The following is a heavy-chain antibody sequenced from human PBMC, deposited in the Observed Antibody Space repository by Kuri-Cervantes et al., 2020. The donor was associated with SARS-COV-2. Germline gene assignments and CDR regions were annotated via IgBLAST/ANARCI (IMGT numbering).Heavy chain of an antibody. D-gene: IGHD2-21*02. CDR1: GYTFTGYY. Sequence: ASVKVSCKASGYTFTGYYMHWVRQAPGQGLEWMGWINPNSGGTNYAQKFQGRVTMTRDTSISTAYMELSSLRSEDSAIYYCARDSGDWTPDAFDIWGQGTMVTVSS. CDR2: INPNSGGT. J-gene: IGHJ3*02. CDR3: ARDSGDWTPDAFDI. V-gene: IGHV1-2*02.